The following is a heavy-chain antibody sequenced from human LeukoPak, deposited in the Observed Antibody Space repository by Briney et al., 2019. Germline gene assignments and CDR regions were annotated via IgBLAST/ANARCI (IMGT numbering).Heavy chain of an antibody. CDR1: GYTLTELS. CDR3: ATVFGYCSSTSCYGGGYYYGMDV. J-gene: IGHJ6*02. V-gene: IGHV1-24*01. D-gene: IGHD2-2*03. Sequence: ASVKVSCKVSGYTLTELSMHWVRQAPGKGLEWMGGFDPEDGETIYAQKFQGRVTMTEDTSTDTAYMELSSLRSEDTAVYYCATVFGYCSSTSCYGGGYYYGMDVWGQGTTVTVSS. CDR2: FDPEDGET.